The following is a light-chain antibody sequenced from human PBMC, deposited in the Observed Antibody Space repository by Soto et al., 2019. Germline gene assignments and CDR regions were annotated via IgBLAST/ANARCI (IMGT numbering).Light chain of an antibody. V-gene: IGKV3-11*01. Sequence: EIVLTQSPATLSLSPGERATLSCRASQRVSSYLACYQQQPGQAPRLLIYDASNSATGIPARFSGSGSGTDFTPIISSLEPEDSVVYYCQQRNAWPPTFGGGTKVEIK. J-gene: IGKJ4*01. CDR2: DAS. CDR1: QRVSSY. CDR3: QQRNAWPPT.